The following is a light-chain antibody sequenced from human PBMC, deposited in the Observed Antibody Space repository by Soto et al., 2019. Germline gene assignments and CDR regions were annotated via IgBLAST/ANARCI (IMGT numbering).Light chain of an antibody. Sequence: VVLTQSPSTLSLSPLERASLSFMAIQSVSSYLAWYQQKPGQAPRLLIYDASNRATGIPARFSGSGSGTDFTLTISSLEPEDFAVYYCQQRSNWPWTFGQGTKVDIK. CDR2: DAS. J-gene: IGKJ1*01. CDR1: QSVSSY. CDR3: QQRSNWPWT. V-gene: IGKV3-11*01.